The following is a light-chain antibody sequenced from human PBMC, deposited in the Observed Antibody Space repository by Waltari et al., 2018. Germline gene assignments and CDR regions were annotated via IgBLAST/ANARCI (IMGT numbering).Light chain of an antibody. CDR1: TSDIETFNR. V-gene: IGLV2-23*01. J-gene: IGLJ1*01. Sequence: QSALTQPASVSGSPGQSITIACTGTTSDIETFNRVSWYQQHPGKATKLIIYEGDKRPSGVSDRLTVSKSGNTASLTSSGLQAEDEADYFCYSYAGSSVFGTGTKVTVL. CDR3: YSYAGSSV. CDR2: EGD.